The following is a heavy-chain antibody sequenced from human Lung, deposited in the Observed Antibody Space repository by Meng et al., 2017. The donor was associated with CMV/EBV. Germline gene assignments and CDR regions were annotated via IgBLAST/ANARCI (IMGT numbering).Heavy chain of an antibody. CDR2: ISPNSGDT. Sequence: ASXXVSCKASGHSFSGYYIHWLRQAPGQGPEWMGWISPNSGDTNYAQKFQGRVTMTRDTSTITVYMELTRLTSDDTAVYYCARAAYTSFFVFWGQGTLVTVSS. J-gene: IGHJ1*01. CDR3: ARAAYTSFFVF. CDR1: GHSFSGYY. D-gene: IGHD2-2*01. V-gene: IGHV1-2*02.